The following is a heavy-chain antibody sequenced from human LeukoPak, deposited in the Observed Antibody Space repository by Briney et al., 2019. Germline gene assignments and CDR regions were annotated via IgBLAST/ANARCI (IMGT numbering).Heavy chain of an antibody. CDR1: GGSISSYY. D-gene: IGHD2-2*01. J-gene: IGHJ1*01. Sequence: SETLSLTCTVSGGSISSYYWSWIRQPPGKGLEWIGYIYNSGNTNYNPSLKSRVTISVDTSKNQFSLKLSSVTAADTAVYYCARAPSSTRPSRDFQHWGQGTLVTVSS. CDR3: ARAPSSTRPSRDFQH. CDR2: IYNSGNT. V-gene: IGHV4-59*08.